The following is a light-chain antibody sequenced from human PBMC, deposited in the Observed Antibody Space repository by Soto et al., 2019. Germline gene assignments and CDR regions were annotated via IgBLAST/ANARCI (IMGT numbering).Light chain of an antibody. CDR1: SSDVGGYDF. CDR2: DVS. V-gene: IGLV2-14*01. CDR3: CSYTSSDTYV. J-gene: IGLJ1*01. Sequence: QSVLTQPASVSGSPGQSITISCTGTSSDVGGYDFVSWYQQHPGKAPKVMIYDVSNRPSGVSNRFSGSKSGNTASLTISGLQAEGEADYYCCSYTSSDTYVFGTGTRSPS.